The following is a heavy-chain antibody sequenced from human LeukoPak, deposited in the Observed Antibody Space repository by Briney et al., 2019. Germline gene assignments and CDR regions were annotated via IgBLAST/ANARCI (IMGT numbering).Heavy chain of an antibody. CDR1: GFTFSSYE. D-gene: IGHD6-13*01. Sequence: TGGSLRLSCAASGFTFSSYEMNWVRQAPGKGLQWVSSISTSSIYIYYADSVKGRFTTSRDNAKNSLYLQINSLRAEYTAVYYCASIRMGAAAGYDPYYFDYWGQGTLVTVSS. V-gene: IGHV3-21*01. CDR3: ASIRMGAAAGYDPYYFDY. J-gene: IGHJ4*02. CDR2: ISTSSIYI.